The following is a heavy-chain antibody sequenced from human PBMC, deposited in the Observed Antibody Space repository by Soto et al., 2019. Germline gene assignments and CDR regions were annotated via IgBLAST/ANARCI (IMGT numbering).Heavy chain of an antibody. CDR1: GFTFNDYG. CDR3: AKDKYSGYNYGLGEFDY. CDR2: ISYDGSDK. V-gene: IGHV3-30*18. J-gene: IGHJ4*02. D-gene: IGHD5-18*01. Sequence: GGSLRLSCAASGFTFNDYGIHWVRQAPGKGLEWVAVISYDGSDKYYADSVKGRFTISRDNSKNTLYLQMNSLRAEDTAVYYCAKDKYSGYNYGLGEFDYWGQGTLVTVSS.